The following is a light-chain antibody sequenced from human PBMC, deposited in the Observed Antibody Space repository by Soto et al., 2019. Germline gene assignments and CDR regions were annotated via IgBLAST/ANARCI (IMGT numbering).Light chain of an antibody. CDR3: QHYNDYSRM. CDR1: QSVDTW. J-gene: IGKJ1*01. CDR2: KAS. Sequence: DIQMTQSPSTLSASIGDRVTITCRASQSVDTWLAWYQQKPGKAPKLLLYKASSLQTGVPSRFSGSGSGTELTLTISSLQPDDFASYYCQHYNDYSRMFGQGTKVEIK. V-gene: IGKV1-5*03.